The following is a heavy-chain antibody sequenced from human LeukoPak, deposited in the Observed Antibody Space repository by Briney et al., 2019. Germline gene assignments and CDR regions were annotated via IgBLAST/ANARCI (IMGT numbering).Heavy chain of an antibody. J-gene: IGHJ4*02. V-gene: IGHV3-23*01. Sequence: GGSLRLSCAASSFAFSTYAMTWVRQAPGKGLEWVSSITGTGGTSYADSVKGRFTISRENSKNTLWLQMNSLRAEDTAVYYCARLHYDVLTGPFDYWGQGTLVTVSS. D-gene: IGHD3-9*01. CDR1: SFAFSTYA. CDR3: ARLHYDVLTGPFDY. CDR2: ITGTGGT.